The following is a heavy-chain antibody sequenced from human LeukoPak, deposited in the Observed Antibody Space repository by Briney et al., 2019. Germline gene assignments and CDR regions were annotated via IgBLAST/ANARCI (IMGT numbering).Heavy chain of an antibody. J-gene: IGHJ4*02. CDR2: ISYDGSIK. Sequence: GGSLRLSCAASGFTFSSYAMHWVRQAPGKGLEWVAVISYDGSIKYYADSVKGRFTTSRDNSKNMLYLQMNSLSAEDTAVYYCARGPGYSSGWYVLSVDYWGQGTLVTVSS. V-gene: IGHV3-30-3*01. D-gene: IGHD6-19*01. CDR1: GFTFSSYA. CDR3: ARGPGYSSGWYVLSVDY.